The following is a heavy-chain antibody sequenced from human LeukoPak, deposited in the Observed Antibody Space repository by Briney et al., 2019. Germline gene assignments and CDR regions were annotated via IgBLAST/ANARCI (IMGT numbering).Heavy chain of an antibody. CDR2: ISGSGHNT. V-gene: IGHV3-23*01. Sequence: PGGTLRLSCAASGFTFSNYGMNWVRQAPGKGLEWVSAISGSGHNTYYADSVKGRFTISRDNSKNTLYLQMNSLRAEDTAVYYCAKEIKMYSSSSSAFDIWGQGTMVTVSS. CDR3: AKEIKMYSSSSSAFDI. J-gene: IGHJ3*02. CDR1: GFTFSNYG. D-gene: IGHD6-6*01.